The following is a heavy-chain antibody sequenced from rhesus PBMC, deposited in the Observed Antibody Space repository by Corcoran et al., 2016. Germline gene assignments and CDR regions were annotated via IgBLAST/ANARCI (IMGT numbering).Heavy chain of an antibody. D-gene: IGHD4-29*01. CDR2: NKGKSGRT. CDR1: GASFSSHW. V-gene: IGHV4-80*01. Sequence: QVQLQESGPGLVKPSETLSLTCPVSGASFSSHWLSWIRPPPGQGLGWIGENKGKSGRTNYTTSRKSRVTISKDESKTQFALKRSSVNAADTACYYCATYEEDGSSHFDYWGQGVLVTVSS. CDR3: ATYEEDGSSHFDY. J-gene: IGHJ4*01.